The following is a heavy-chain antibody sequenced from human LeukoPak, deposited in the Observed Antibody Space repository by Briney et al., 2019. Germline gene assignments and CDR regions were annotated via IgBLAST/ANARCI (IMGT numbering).Heavy chain of an antibody. D-gene: IGHD5-18*01. V-gene: IGHV3-7*01. CDR2: IKQDGSEK. CDR1: GFTFSSYW. CDR3: ARRESGYSYGTDYYYMDV. Sequence: GGSLRLSCAASGFTFSSYWMSWVRQAPGKGLEGVANIKQDGSEKYYVDSVKGRFTISRDNAKNSLYLQMNSLRAEDTAVYYCARRESGYSYGTDYYYMDVWGKGTTVTISS. J-gene: IGHJ6*03.